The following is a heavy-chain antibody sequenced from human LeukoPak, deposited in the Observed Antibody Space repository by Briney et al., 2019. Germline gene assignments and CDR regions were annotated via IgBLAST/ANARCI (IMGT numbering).Heavy chain of an antibody. CDR1: GFTFSSYS. Sequence: PGGSLRLSCAASGFTFSSYSMNWIRQAPGKGLELVSSISSSSSYIYYADSVKGRFTISRDNAKNSLYLQMNSLRAEDTAVYYCAMGIAAAGNFDYWGQGTLVTVSS. V-gene: IGHV3-21*01. D-gene: IGHD6-13*01. CDR3: AMGIAAAGNFDY. J-gene: IGHJ4*02. CDR2: ISSSSSYI.